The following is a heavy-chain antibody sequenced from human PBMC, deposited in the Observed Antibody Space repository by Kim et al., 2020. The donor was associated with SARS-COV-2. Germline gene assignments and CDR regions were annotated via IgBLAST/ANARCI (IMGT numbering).Heavy chain of an antibody. Sequence: DSVKGRFTISRDNSKNTLYLQMNSLRAEDTAVYYCAKVSPSWYNGWYFDLWGRGTLVTVSS. CDR3: AKVSPSWYNGWYFDL. J-gene: IGHJ2*01. D-gene: IGHD6-13*01. V-gene: IGHV3-23*01.